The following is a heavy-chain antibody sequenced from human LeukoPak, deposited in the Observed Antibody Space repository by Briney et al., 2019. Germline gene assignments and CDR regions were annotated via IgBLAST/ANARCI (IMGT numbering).Heavy chain of an antibody. D-gene: IGHD2-15*01. CDR1: GFTVSSNY. Sequence: GGSLRLSCAASGFTVSSNYMTWVRQAPGKGLEWVSTLYNGGSPHYADSVKGRFTISSDKSKNTLFLQMNSLRAEETAVYYCARAQDYCSGGSCYGYFQHWGQGSLVTVSS. CDR2: LYNGGSP. CDR3: ARAQDYCSGGSCYGYFQH. V-gene: IGHV3-53*01. J-gene: IGHJ1*01.